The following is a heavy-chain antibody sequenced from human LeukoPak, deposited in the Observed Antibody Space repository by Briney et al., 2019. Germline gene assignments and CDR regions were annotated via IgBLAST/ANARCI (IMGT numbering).Heavy chain of an antibody. D-gene: IGHD6-13*01. CDR3: ARGPLIAPSGRWAHYYYMDV. CDR2: ISPYNGNS. J-gene: IGHJ6*03. CDR1: GYTFLSYG. Sequence: ASVKVSCKTSGYTFLSYGITWVRQAPGQGLEWMGWISPYNGNSNYAQKFQGRVTMTTETSTTTAYMELRSLTSDDTAAYFCARGPLIAPSGRWAHYYYMDVWGEGTTVTVSS. V-gene: IGHV1-18*01.